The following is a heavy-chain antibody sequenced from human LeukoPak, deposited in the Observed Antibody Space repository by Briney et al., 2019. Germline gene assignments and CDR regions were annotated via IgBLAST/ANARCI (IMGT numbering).Heavy chain of an antibody. CDR1: GYTFTGYY. CDR2: INPNSGGT. Sequence: ASVKVSCKASGYTFTGYYMHWVRQAPGQGLEWMGWINPNSGGTNYAQKFQGRVTMTRDTSISTAYMELRSLRSDDTAVYYCARDRGMDYYDSGTVRHDYWGQGTLVTVSS. CDR3: ARDRGMDYYDSGTVRHDY. V-gene: IGHV1-2*02. D-gene: IGHD3-22*01. J-gene: IGHJ4*02.